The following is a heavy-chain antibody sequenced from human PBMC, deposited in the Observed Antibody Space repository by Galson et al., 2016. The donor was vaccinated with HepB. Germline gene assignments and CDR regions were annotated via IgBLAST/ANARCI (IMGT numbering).Heavy chain of an antibody. D-gene: IGHD2-2*03. CDR3: ARGGYCSASSCTNYYGMDV. CDR1: GGTFASQA. J-gene: IGHJ6*02. V-gene: IGHV1-69*04. CDR2: IIPILGIT. Sequence: SVKVSCKASGGTFASQAITWVRQAPGQGLEWMGRIIPILGITNYVQKFQGRVTITADRSTSTAYMDLSSLRSEDTAVYYCARGGYCSASSCTNYYGMDVWGQGTTVTVSS.